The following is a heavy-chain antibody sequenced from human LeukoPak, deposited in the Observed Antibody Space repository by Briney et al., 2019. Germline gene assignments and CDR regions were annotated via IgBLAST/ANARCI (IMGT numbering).Heavy chain of an antibody. CDR2: INHSGST. CDR3: AAHNYYYYGMDV. Sequence: SETLSLTCAVYGGSFSGYHWSWIRQPPGKGLEWIGEINHSGSTNYNPSLKSRVTISVDTSKNQFSLKLSSVTAADTAVYYCAAHNYYYYGMDVWGQGTTVTVPS. CDR1: GGSFSGYH. V-gene: IGHV4-34*01. J-gene: IGHJ6*02.